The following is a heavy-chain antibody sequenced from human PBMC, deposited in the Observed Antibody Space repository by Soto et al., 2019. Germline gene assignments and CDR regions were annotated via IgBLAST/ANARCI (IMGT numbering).Heavy chain of an antibody. D-gene: IGHD5-18*01. J-gene: IGHJ5*02. CDR3: ARVKGYSYGPQGSWFDP. CDR1: GGSISSYY. CDR2: IYYSGST. Sequence: PSETLSLTCTVSGGSISSYYWSWIRQPPGKGLEWIGYIYYSGSTNYNPSLKSRVTISVDTSKNQFSLKLSSVTAADTAVYYCARVKGYSYGPQGSWFDPWGQGTLVTVS. V-gene: IGHV4-59*01.